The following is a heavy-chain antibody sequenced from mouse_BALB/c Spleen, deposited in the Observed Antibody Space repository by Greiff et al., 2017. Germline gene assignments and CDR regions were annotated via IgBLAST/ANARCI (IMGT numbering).Heavy chain of an antibody. D-gene: IGHD1-1*01. J-gene: IGHJ4*01. CDR2: INPSNGRT. CDR3: ARPITTVVAEDMDY. V-gene: IGHV1S81*02. CDR1: GYTFTSYW. Sequence: QVQLKQPGAELVKPGASVKLSCKASGYTFTSYWMHWVKQRPGQGLEWIGEINPSNGRTNYNEKFKSKATLTVDKSSSTAYMQLSSLTSEDSAVYYCARPITTVVAEDMDYWGQGTSVTVSS.